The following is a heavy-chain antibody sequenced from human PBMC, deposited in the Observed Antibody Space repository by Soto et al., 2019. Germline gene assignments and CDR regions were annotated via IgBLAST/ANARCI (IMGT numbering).Heavy chain of an antibody. J-gene: IGHJ5*02. V-gene: IGHV3-23*01. D-gene: IGHD3-16*01. CDR1: GFTFSNFA. CDR2: ISARGGST. CDR3: ASGHGGFDP. Sequence: VQLLESGGGLVQPGGSLRVSCAASGFTFSNFAMGWVRQAPGRGLEWISDISARGGSTNYADSVKGRYTISRDNSKNTLYLQMNSLRAEDTAVYYCASGHGGFDPWGQGTLVTVSS.